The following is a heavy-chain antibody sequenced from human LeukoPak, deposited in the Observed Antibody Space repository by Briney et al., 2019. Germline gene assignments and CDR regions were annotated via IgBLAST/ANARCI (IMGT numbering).Heavy chain of an antibody. CDR3: ARESGGYCSSTSCYEDAFDI. CDR1: GGPFSGYY. D-gene: IGHD2-2*03. CDR2: INHSGST. Sequence: SETLSLTCAVYGGPFSGYYWSWIRQPPGKGLEWIGEINHSGSTNYNPSLKSRVTISVDTSKNQFSLKLSSVTAADTAVYYCARESGGYCSSTSCYEDAFDIWGQGTMVTVSS. J-gene: IGHJ3*02. V-gene: IGHV4-34*01.